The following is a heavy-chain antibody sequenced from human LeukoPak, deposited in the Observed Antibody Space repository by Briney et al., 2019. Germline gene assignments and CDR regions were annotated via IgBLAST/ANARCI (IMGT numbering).Heavy chain of an antibody. J-gene: IGHJ5*02. V-gene: IGHV4-31*03. CDR1: GGSISSGGYY. CDR3: ARFGSSGYRRAGWFDP. D-gene: IGHD3-22*01. Sequence: PSETLSLTCTASGGSISSGGYYWSWIRQHPGKGLEWIGYIYYSGSTYYNPSLKSRVTISVDTSKNQFSLKLSSVTAADTAVYYCARFGSSGYRRAGWFDPWGQGTLVTVSS. CDR2: IYYSGST.